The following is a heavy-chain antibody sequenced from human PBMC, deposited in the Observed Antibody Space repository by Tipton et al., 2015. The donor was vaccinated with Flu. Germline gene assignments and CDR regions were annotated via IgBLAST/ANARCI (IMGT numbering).Heavy chain of an antibody. CDR3: ARRDYSNYVSEPKNWFDP. CDR1: GGSITTGAYY. Sequence: TLSLTCSVSGGSITTGAYYWSWIRQHPGKGLEWIGYFYYSGSTNYNPSLESRVTISSDTPKNEFSLKLKSVTAADTAIYYCARRDYSNYVSEPKNWFDPWGQGTLVTVSS. D-gene: IGHD4-11*01. V-gene: IGHV4-31*03. CDR2: FYYSGST. J-gene: IGHJ5*02.